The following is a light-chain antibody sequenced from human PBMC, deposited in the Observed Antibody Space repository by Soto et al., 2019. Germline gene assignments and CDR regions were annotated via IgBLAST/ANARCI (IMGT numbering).Light chain of an antibody. V-gene: IGLV2-14*01. CDR3: SSYTSSTTLV. J-gene: IGLJ2*01. CDR2: EVS. Sequence: QSALPQPASVSGSPGQSITISCTGTSSDVGTYNYVSWYQQHPGKAPKLMIYEVSNRPSGVSNRFSGSKSGNTASLTISGLQAEDEADYYCSSYTSSTTLVFGGGTKLTVL. CDR1: SSDVGTYNY.